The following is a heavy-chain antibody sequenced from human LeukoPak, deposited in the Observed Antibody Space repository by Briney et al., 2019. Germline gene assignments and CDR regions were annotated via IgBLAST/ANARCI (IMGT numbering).Heavy chain of an antibody. J-gene: IGHJ4*02. CDR2: ISSSTNTI. CDR3: ARVHGAYYDFWSGYYY. Sequence: GGSLRLSCAASGFTFSSYSMNWVRQAPGKGLEWVSYISSSTNTIYYADSVKGRFTISRDNAKNSLYLQMNSLRAEDTAVYYCARVHGAYYDFWSGYYYWGQGTLVTVSS. D-gene: IGHD3-3*01. V-gene: IGHV3-48*01. CDR1: GFTFSSYS.